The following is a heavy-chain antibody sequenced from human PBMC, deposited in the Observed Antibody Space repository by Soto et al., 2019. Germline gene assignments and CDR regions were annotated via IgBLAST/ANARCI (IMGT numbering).Heavy chain of an antibody. Sequence: GASVKVSCKASGFTFTSSAVQWVRQARGQRLEWIGWIVVGSGNTNYAQKFQERVTITRDMSTSTAYMELSGLRSEDTAVYYCAADQYSYGYGYFDYWGQGTLVTVS. V-gene: IGHV1-58*01. CDR1: GFTFTSSA. J-gene: IGHJ4*02. CDR2: IVVGSGNT. D-gene: IGHD5-18*01. CDR3: AADQYSYGYGYFDY.